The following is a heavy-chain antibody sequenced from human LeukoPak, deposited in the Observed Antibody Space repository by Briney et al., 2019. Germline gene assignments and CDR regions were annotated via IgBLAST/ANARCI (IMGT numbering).Heavy chain of an antibody. J-gene: IGHJ3*01. V-gene: IGHV1-2*06. CDR1: GYTFTSYD. CDR2: INPNSGDT. CDR3: ARVDSGHDYGPL. D-gene: IGHD5-12*01. Sequence: GASVKVSCEASGYTFTSYDINWVRQASGQGLEWMGRINPNSGDTNYAQKFQGRVTMTRDTSISTAYMELSRLRSDDTAVYYCARVDSGHDYGPLWGQGTMVTVSS.